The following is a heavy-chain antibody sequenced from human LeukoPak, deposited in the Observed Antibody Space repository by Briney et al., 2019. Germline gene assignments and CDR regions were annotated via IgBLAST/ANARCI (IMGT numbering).Heavy chain of an antibody. CDR1: GFTFSSYT. J-gene: IGHJ4*02. Sequence: GGSLRLSCAASGFTFSSYTMNWVRQAPGKGLEWVSSIGSGSSYIYYADSVKGRFSISRDNAKNSLYLQMSSLRVEDTAVYYCARARGSCAGGRCYSEYWGQGTLVTVSS. CDR3: ARARGSCAGGRCYSEY. V-gene: IGHV3-21*01. CDR2: IGSGSSYI. D-gene: IGHD2-8*02.